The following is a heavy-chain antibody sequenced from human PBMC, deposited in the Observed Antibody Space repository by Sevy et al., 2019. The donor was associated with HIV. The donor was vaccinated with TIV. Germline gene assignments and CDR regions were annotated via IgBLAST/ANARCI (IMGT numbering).Heavy chain of an antibody. J-gene: IGHJ6*02. CDR1: GFTFSSYE. Sequence: GGSLRLSCVASGFTFSSYEMNWVRQAPGKGLEWVSFVFSSSSYIHYADSVKGRFTISRDNAKNSLYLQMNSLRAEDTAVYYCARDKTILEGRYGMDVWGQGTTVTVSS. V-gene: IGHV3-21*01. CDR2: VFSSSSYI. D-gene: IGHD3-3*01. CDR3: ARDKTILEGRYGMDV.